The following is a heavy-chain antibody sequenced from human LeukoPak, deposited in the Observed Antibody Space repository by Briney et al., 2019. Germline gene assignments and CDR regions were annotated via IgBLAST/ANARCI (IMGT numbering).Heavy chain of an antibody. V-gene: IGHV1-2*02. CDR2: INCNSGDT. J-gene: IGHJ4*02. D-gene: IGHD1-1*01. Sequence: GASVRVSCKASGYTFSDYYIHWVRQAPGQGLESLGWINCNSGDTGYAQKFQGRVTMTRDTSISTVYMELSRLRSDDTALYYCARDDAGERNDFDYWGQGTLVTVSS. CDR3: ARDDAGERNDFDY. CDR1: GYTFSDYY.